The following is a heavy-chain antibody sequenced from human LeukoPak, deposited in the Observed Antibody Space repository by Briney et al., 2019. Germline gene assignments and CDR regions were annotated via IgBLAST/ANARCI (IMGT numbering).Heavy chain of an antibody. V-gene: IGHV3-30*18. Sequence: GVSLRLSCAASGFTFSSYGMHCVRQAPGKGLEWVALISNDGSKKYYADSVKGRFTISRDNSKNTLDLQMNSLRAEDTAVYYCAKDGYCSSTSCYPNHFDSWGQGTLVTVSS. D-gene: IGHD2-2*03. CDR3: AKDGYCSSTSCYPNHFDS. J-gene: IGHJ4*02. CDR2: ISNDGSKK. CDR1: GFTFSSYG.